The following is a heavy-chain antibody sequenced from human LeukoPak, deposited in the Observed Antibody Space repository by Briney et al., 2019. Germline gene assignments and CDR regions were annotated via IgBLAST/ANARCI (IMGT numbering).Heavy chain of an antibody. Sequence: ASVKVSCKASGYTFTSYDINWVRHATGQGLEWMGGMNPNSANTGYAQKFQGRVTVTRDTYISTASMELSSLTSEDTAEYSCARGPSYGSGSYNIYGIDYWGQGTLVTVSS. D-gene: IGHD3-10*01. CDR3: ARGPSYGSGSYNIYGIDY. V-gene: IGHV1-8*01. CDR2: MNPNSANT. CDR1: GYTFTSYD. J-gene: IGHJ4*02.